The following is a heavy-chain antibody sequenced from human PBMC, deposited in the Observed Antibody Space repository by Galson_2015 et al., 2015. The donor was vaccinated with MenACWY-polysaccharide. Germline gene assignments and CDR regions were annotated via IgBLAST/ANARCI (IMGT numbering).Heavy chain of an antibody. CDR1: GFTFSTYT. Sequence: SLRLSCAASGFTFSTYTVHWVRQAPGKGLEWVAVISNDGSNKYYADSVKGRFTISRDNSKNTLYLQMNSLRAEDTAVYYCARGESTYSYPWGLYYKLDSWGPGTLVTVSS. CDR2: ISNDGSNK. D-gene: IGHD3-10*01. CDR3: ARGESTYSYPWGLYYKLDS. J-gene: IGHJ5*01. V-gene: IGHV3-30-3*01.